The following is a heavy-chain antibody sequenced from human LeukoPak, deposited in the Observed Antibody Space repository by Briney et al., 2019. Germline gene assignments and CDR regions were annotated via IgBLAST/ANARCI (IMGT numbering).Heavy chain of an antibody. D-gene: IGHD3-9*01. Sequence: ASVKVSCKASGYTFTSYGISWVRQAPGQGLEWMGWISAYNGNTNYAQKLQGRVTMTTDTSTSTAYMELRSLRSDDTAVYYCARDRPLYYDILTGYYKGRLIDAFDIWGQGTMVTVSS. CDR1: GYTFTSYG. V-gene: IGHV1-18*01. CDR3: ARDRPLYYDILTGYYKGRLIDAFDI. J-gene: IGHJ3*02. CDR2: ISAYNGNT.